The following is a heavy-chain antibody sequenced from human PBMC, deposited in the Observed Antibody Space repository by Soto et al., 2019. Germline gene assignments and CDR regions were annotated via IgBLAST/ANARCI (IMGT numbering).Heavy chain of an antibody. J-gene: IGHJ4*02. CDR2: INPSGGST. V-gene: IGHV1-46*03. CDR1: GYTFTNYY. CDR3: ARDFSPVPDGTWELLFDY. D-gene: IGHD2-15*01. Sequence: QVQLVQSGAEVKKPGASVKVSCKASGYTFTNYYMHWVRQAPGQGLEWMGIINPSGGSTTYAQKXQGRVTMTRDXXTXTXXMELSSLRSEDTAVYYCARDFSPVPDGTWELLFDYWGQGTLVTVSS.